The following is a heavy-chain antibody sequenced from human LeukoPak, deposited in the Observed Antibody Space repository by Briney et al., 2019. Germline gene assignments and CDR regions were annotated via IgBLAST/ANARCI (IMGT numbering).Heavy chain of an antibody. CDR2: ISSSSSTI. V-gene: IGHV3-48*02. J-gene: IGHJ4*02. Sequence: PGGSLRLSCAASGFTFSSSNMNWVRQAPGKGLEWVSYISSSSSTIHYAESVKGRFTISRDNAKNSLYLQMNSLRDEDTAVYYCAREMAHYFDSSGYSFWGQGTLVTVSS. CDR1: GFTFSSSN. CDR3: AREMAHYFDSSGYSF. D-gene: IGHD3-22*01.